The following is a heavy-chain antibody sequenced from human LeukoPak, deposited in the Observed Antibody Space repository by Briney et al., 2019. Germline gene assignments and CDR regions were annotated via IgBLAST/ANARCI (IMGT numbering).Heavy chain of an antibody. J-gene: IGHJ6*03. CDR2: INNSGST. V-gene: IGHV4-34*01. D-gene: IGHD2-21*01. CDR3: ARGRYCGGDCYYYYYYYYMDV. CDR1: GGSFSGYY. Sequence: PSETLSLTCAVYGGSFSGYYWSWIRQPPGKGLEWIGEINNSGSTNYNPSLKSRVTISVDTSKNQFSLKLSSVTAADTAVYYCARGRYCGGDCYYYYYYYYMDVWGKGTTVTVSS.